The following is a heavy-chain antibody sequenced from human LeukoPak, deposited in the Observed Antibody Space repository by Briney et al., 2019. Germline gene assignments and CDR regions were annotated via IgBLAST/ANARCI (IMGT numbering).Heavy chain of an antibody. J-gene: IGHJ5*02. CDR3: AKAEGTFDP. Sequence: PGGSLRLSCAASGFTFSSYSMIWVRQAPGKGLEWVSSISSGSIYKYYADSMKGRFTISRDNSKNTLYLQMNSLRAEDTAVYYCAKAEGTFDPWGQGTLVTVSS. CDR2: ISSGSIYK. V-gene: IGHV3-21*01. CDR1: GFTFSSYS.